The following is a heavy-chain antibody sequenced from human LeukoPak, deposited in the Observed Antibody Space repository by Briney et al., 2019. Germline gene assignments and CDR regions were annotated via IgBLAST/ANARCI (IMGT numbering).Heavy chain of an antibody. D-gene: IGHD6-6*01. CDR1: GFTFSSYA. Sequence: PGGSLRLSCAASGFTFSSYAMHWVRQAPGKGLEWVANIKQDGSEKYYVDSVKGRFTISRDNAKNSLYLQMNSLRAEDTAVYYCARESSSLDYWGQGTLVTVSS. J-gene: IGHJ4*02. V-gene: IGHV3-7*01. CDR2: IKQDGSEK. CDR3: ARESSSLDY.